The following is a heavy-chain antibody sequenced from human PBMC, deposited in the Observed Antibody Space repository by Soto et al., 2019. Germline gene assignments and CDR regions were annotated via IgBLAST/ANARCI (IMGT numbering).Heavy chain of an antibody. CDR3: VRQRTTVPTEPEFHY. CDR1: GVSVTNSSYY. D-gene: IGHD4-4*01. Sequence: SETLSLTCTVSGVSVTNSSYYWVWIPQSPGKGLDWIGSVYYRGRSYSKSSAKSRVTISVDTSKKRFSRILIFVAASDTTVYFCVRQRTTVPTEPEFHYRGPGELAPVSS. CDR2: VYYRGRS. J-gene: IGHJ4*02. V-gene: IGHV4-39*02.